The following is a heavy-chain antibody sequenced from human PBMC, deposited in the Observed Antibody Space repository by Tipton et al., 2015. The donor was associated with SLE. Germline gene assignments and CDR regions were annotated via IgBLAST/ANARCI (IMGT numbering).Heavy chain of an antibody. J-gene: IGHJ4*02. Sequence: SLRLSCAASGFTVSSNYMSWVRQAPGKGLEWVSVIYSGGSTYYADSVKGRFTISRDNSKNTLYLQMNSLRAEDTAVYYCARDRGNSWFFFDYWGQGTLVTVSS. CDR1: GFTVSSNY. V-gene: IGHV3-66*02. CDR2: IYSGGST. D-gene: IGHD6-13*01. CDR3: ARDRGNSWFFFDY.